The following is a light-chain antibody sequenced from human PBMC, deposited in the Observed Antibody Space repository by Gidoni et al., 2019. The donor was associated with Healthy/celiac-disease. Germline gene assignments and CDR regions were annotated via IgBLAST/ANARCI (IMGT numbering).Light chain of an antibody. V-gene: IGKV3-11*01. CDR2: DAS. CDR3: QQRSNWPPIT. Sequence: DIVLTQSPATLPLSPGERATLSCRASQSVSSYLAWYQQNPGQAPRLLIYDASNRATGSPARCSGSGSGTDFTLTISSLEPEDFAVYYCQQRSNWPPITFGQGTRLEIK. J-gene: IGKJ5*01. CDR1: QSVSSY.